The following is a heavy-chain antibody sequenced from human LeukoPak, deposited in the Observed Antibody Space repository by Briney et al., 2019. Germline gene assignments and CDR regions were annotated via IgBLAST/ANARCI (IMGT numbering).Heavy chain of an antibody. CDR2: ISSSGSTI. CDR1: GFTFSDYY. V-gene: IGHV3-11*01. CDR3: ARDREYTLYYYYYMDV. J-gene: IGHJ6*03. D-gene: IGHD2/OR15-2a*01. Sequence: PGGSLRLSCAASGFTFSDYYMSWIRQAPGKGLEWVSYISSSGSTIYYADSVKGRFTISRDNAKNSLYLQMNSLRAEDTAVYYCARDREYTLYYYYYMDVWGKGTTVTISS.